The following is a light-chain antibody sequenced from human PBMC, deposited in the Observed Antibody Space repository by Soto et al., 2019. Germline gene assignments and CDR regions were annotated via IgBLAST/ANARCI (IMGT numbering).Light chain of an antibody. J-gene: IGKJ1*01. Sequence: DIQLTQSPSFLSASVGDRVTITCRASQDINSYLAWYQQKPGKAPKLLIFGASTLQSGVPSRFSGSGSGTEFTLTISGLQPGDSATYYCQQYNSYSPTFGQGTKVEVK. CDR2: GAS. CDR1: QDINSY. V-gene: IGKV1-9*01. CDR3: QQYNSYSPT.